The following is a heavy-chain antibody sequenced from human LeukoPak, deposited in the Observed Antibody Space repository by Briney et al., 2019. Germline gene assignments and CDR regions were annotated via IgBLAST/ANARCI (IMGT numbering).Heavy chain of an antibody. D-gene: IGHD2-2*01. Sequence: GRSLRLSCAASGFTFSSYSMNWVRQAPGKGLEWVSSISSSSSYIYYADSVKGRFTISRDNAKNSLYLQMNSLRAEDTAVYYCGVVPAAMDWFDPWGQGTLVTVSS. CDR1: GFTFSSYS. J-gene: IGHJ5*02. V-gene: IGHV3-21*01. CDR2: ISSSSSYI. CDR3: GVVPAAMDWFDP.